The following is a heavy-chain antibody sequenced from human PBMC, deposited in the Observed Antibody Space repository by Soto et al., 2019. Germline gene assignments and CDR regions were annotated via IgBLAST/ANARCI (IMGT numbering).Heavy chain of an antibody. CDR1: GGTFRSSA. Sequence: ASVKVSCKASGGTFRSSAISWVRQAPGRGLEWEGGIIPMFGTANYAQRLELRVTITADESANTVYMELIRLRPEDTAVYYCARPETTGPPTGYYYGMDVWGQGTTVTVSS. J-gene: IGHJ6*02. V-gene: IGHV1-69*13. CDR2: IIPMFGTA. D-gene: IGHD4-4*01. CDR3: ARPETTGPPTGYYYGMDV.